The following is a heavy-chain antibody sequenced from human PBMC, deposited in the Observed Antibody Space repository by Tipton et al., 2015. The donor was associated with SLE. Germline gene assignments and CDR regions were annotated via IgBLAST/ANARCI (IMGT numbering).Heavy chain of an antibody. CDR1: GGSISSYY. CDR3: ARRPGSSGAFDI. Sequence: TLSLTCTVSGGSISSYYWSWIRQPPGKGLEWIGYIYYSGSTNYNPSLKSRVTISVDTSKNQFSLKLSSVTAADTAVYYCARRPGSSGAFDIWGQGTMVTVSS. D-gene: IGHD1-26*01. V-gene: IGHV4-59*08. J-gene: IGHJ3*02. CDR2: IYYSGST.